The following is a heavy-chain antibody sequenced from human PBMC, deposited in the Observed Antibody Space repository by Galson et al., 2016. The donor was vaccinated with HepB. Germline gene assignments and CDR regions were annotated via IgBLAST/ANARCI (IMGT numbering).Heavy chain of an antibody. CDR3: GRDVGP. J-gene: IGHJ5*02. V-gene: IGHV3-53*01. CDR2: IYSGGTT. Sequence: SLRLSCAASGFTVSSNYMPWVRQAPGEGLEYVSVIYSGGTTYYADSVKGRFTISRDNSKNTLFLQMNRLRVEDTAVYYCGRDVGPWGRGTLVTVSS. CDR1: GFTVSSNY.